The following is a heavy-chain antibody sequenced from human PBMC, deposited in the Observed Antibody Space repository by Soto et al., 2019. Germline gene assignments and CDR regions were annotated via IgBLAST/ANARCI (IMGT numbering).Heavy chain of an antibody. Sequence: QVQLVQSGAEVKKPGSSVKVSCKASGGTFSSYAISWVRQAPGQGLEWMGGIIPIFGTANYAQKFQGRVTITADKSTSTAYMELSSLRSEDTAVYYCARRRGNSSGWPPYYYYYGMDVWGQGTTVTVSS. CDR3: ARRRGNSSGWPPYYYYYGMDV. J-gene: IGHJ6*02. V-gene: IGHV1-69*06. CDR2: IIPIFGTA. D-gene: IGHD6-19*01. CDR1: GGTFSSYA.